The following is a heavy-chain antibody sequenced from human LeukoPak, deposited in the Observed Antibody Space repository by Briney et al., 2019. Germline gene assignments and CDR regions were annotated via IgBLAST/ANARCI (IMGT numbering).Heavy chain of an antibody. CDR3: AKDPYYYGSAYYFDY. J-gene: IGHJ4*02. D-gene: IGHD3-10*01. Sequence: GGSLRLSCAASGFTFSSYGMHWVRQAPGKGLEWVAFIRYDGSNKYYADSVKGRFTISRDNSKNTLYLQMNSLRAEDTAVYYCAKDPYYYGSAYYFDYWGQGTLVTVSS. CDR2: IRYDGSNK. V-gene: IGHV3-30*02. CDR1: GFTFSSYG.